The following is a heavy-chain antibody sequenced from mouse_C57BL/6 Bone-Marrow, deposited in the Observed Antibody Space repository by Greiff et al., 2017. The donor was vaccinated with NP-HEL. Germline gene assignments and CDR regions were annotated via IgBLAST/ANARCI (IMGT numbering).Heavy chain of an antibody. CDR1: GFNIKDYS. J-gene: IGHJ2*01. Sequence: VQLQQSGAELVKPGASVKLSCTASGFNIKDYSMHWVKQRPEQGLEWIGWIDPEDGDTKYAPKFQGKATIPADTSSNAAYLQLSSLTAEDTAVYYCGRSPHWGQGTTLTVSA. CDR2: IDPEDGDT. V-gene: IGHV14-2*01. CDR3: GRSPH.